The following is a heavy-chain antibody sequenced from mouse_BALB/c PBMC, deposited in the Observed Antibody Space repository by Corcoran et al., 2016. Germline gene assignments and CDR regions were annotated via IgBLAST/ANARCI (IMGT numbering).Heavy chain of an antibody. J-gene: IGHJ2*01. D-gene: IGHD1-1*01. CDR2: ISYDGSN. V-gene: IGHV3-6*02. CDR1: GYSITSGDY. Sequence: DVQLQESGPDLVKPSQSLSLTCSVTGYSITSGDYWNGIRQFPGNKLEGMGYISYDGSNNYNPSLKNRISITRDTSKNQFFLKLNSVTTEDTATYYCARDYYGSSYFDYWGQGTTLTVSS. CDR3: ARDYYGSSYFDY.